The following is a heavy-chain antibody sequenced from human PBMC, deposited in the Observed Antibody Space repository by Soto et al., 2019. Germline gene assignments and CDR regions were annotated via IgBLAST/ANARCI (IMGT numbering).Heavy chain of an antibody. V-gene: IGHV4-39*01. CDR1: GGSISSSSYY. J-gene: IGHJ4*02. CDR2: IYYNENT. Sequence: SETLSLTCSVSGGSISSSSYYWGWIRQPPGKRLEWIGNIYYNENTYYNPSLESRVTISVDTSKNQFSLKLNSVTAADTAVYYCSRQPREFQLPPGRAYSDYWGQGTLVTVSS. CDR3: SRQPREFQLPPGRAYSDY. D-gene: IGHD2-2*01.